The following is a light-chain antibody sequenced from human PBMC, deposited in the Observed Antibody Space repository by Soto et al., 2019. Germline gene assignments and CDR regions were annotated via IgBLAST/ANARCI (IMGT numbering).Light chain of an antibody. CDR1: QGISGW. CDR3: QQYDSFSVT. CDR2: AAS. Sequence: DIQMTQSPPSVSASVGDRVTITGRAIQGISGWLAWYQQTPGKAPKVXIYAASSLQSGVPSRFSGSGSGTECTLPISSLQPDDVETDDCQQYDSFSVTFGQGTKVDIK. J-gene: IGKJ1*01. V-gene: IGKV1D-16*01.